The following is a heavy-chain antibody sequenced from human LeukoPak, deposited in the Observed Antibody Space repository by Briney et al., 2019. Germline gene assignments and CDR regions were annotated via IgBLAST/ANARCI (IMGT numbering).Heavy chain of an antibody. V-gene: IGHV3-7*03. CDR3: VRNLAVAGTCFDS. D-gene: IGHD6-19*01. CDR2: IKQDGSDR. Sequence: PGGSLRLSCAASGFTFYSYGMHWVRQVPGTGLEWVANIKQDGSDRNYVTSVRGRFTISRDNAESSLYLQMNSLRAEDTAVYYCVRNLAVAGTCFDSWGQGTLVTVSS. J-gene: IGHJ4*02. CDR1: GFTFYSYG.